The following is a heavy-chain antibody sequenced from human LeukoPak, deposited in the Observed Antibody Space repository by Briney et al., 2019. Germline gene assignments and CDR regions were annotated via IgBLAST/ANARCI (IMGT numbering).Heavy chain of an antibody. D-gene: IGHD3-10*01. CDR1: GFTFSSYS. V-gene: IGHV3-48*02. Sequence: GGSLRLSCAASGFTFSSYSMNWARQAPGQGLEWVSYISSSSSTIYYADSVKGRFTISRDNAKNSLYLQMDSLRDEDTAVYYCARAPLWFGELTWYYFDYWGQGTLVTVSS. J-gene: IGHJ4*02. CDR3: ARAPLWFGELTWYYFDY. CDR2: ISSSSSTI.